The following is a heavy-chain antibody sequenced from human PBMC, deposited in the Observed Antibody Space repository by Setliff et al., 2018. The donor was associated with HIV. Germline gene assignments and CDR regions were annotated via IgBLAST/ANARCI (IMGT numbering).Heavy chain of an antibody. D-gene: IGHD2-21*02. V-gene: IGHV1-69*13. Sequence: SVKVSCKASGGPFSSYAINWVRQAPGQGLEWMGGIIPVFDTANYAQKFQGRVTITADESTSTSSMELSSLGPEDTAVYYCARVNGGNSPYYFDSWGQGTLVTVSS. J-gene: IGHJ4*02. CDR3: ARVNGGNSPYYFDS. CDR2: IIPVFDTA. CDR1: GGPFSSYA.